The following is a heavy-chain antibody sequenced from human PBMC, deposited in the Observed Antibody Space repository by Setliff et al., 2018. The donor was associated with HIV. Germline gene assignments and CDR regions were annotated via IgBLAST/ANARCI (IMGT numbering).Heavy chain of an antibody. CDR2: IYYIGST. D-gene: IGHD5-12*01. Sequence: SETLSLTCTVSGGSISSGAYYWSWIRQHPGQGLEWIGSIYYIGSTYYNPTLKSRVTISVDTSKNQFSLKLNSVTAADTAMYYSARSRRRLRLAVDYWGQGTLVTVS. CDR3: ARSRRRLRLAVDY. J-gene: IGHJ4*02. V-gene: IGHV4-31*03. CDR1: GGSISSGAYY.